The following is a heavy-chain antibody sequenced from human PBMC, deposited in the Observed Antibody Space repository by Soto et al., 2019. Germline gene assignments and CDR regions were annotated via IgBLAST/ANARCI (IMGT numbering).Heavy chain of an antibody. CDR3: ARGRQGRYCSSTSCHYGPPSYWYFDL. CDR2: IYYSGST. Sequence: QVQLQESGPGLVKPSQTLSLTCTVSGGSISSGGYYWSWIRQHPGKGLEWIGYIYYSGSTYYNPSLKSRVTISVDTSKNQFSLKLSSVTAADTAVYYCARGRQGRYCSSTSCHYGPPSYWYFDLWGRGTLVTVSS. V-gene: IGHV4-31*03. D-gene: IGHD2-2*01. J-gene: IGHJ2*01. CDR1: GGSISSGGYY.